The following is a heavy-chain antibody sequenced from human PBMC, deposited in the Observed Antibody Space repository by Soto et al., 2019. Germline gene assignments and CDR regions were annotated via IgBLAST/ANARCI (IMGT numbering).Heavy chain of an antibody. Sequence: ASVKVSCKASGYTFTGYYMHWVRQAPGQGLEWMGWINPNSGGTNYAQKFQGWVTMTRDTSISTAYMELSSLTSDDTAVYYCAVSRGYYDSSGYFSPFDYWGQGTLVTVSS. V-gene: IGHV1-2*04. CDR2: INPNSGGT. J-gene: IGHJ4*02. CDR1: GYTFTGYY. CDR3: AVSRGYYDSSGYFSPFDY. D-gene: IGHD3-22*01.